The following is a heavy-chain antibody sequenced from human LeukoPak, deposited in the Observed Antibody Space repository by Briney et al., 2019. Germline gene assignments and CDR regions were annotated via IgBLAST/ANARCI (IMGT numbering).Heavy chain of an antibody. D-gene: IGHD3-10*01. CDR2: ISGSGYST. J-gene: IGHJ6*03. CDR1: GFTFNNYA. Sequence: PGGSLRLSCVASGFTFNNYAMTWVRQAPGKGLEWVSAISGSGYSTYYADSVKGRFTISRDNSKNTLYLQMNSLRAEDTAVYYCAKGRYYYGSGSFMDVWGKGTTVTVSS. V-gene: IGHV3-23*01. CDR3: AKGRYYYGSGSFMDV.